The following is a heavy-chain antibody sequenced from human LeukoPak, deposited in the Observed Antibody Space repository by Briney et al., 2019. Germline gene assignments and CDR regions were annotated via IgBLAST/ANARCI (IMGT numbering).Heavy chain of an antibody. CDR1: GFTFSSYS. CDR3: ARGPYSSSWYDWFDH. D-gene: IGHD6-13*01. J-gene: IGHJ5*02. V-gene: IGHV3-21*01. Sequence: GGSLRLSCAASGFTFSSYSMNWVRQAPGKGGEWVSSISSSSSYRYYADSVKGRFTISRDNAKNSLYLQMNSLRAEDTAVYYCARGPYSSSWYDWFDHWGQGTLVTVSS. CDR2: ISSSSSYR.